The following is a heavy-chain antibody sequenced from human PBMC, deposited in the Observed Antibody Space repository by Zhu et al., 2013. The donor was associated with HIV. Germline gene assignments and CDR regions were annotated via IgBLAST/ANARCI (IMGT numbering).Heavy chain of an antibody. CDR2: IVVGSGNT. Sequence: HLVQSGAEVKKAGTSVKVSCKASGFTFSNSAVQWVRQARGQRLEWIGWIVVGSGNTKYAQQFHERVTITRDMSTSTAYMELSSLRSEDTAVYYCAAGPVVVIPDYWGQGTLVTVSS. CDR1: GFTFSNSA. CDR3: AAGPVVVIPDY. J-gene: IGHJ4*02. V-gene: IGHV1-58*01. D-gene: IGHD3-22*01.